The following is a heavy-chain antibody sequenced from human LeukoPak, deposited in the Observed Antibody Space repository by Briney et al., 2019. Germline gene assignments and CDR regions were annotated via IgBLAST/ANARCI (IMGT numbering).Heavy chain of an antibody. J-gene: IGHJ4*02. CDR2: IYTSGST. V-gene: IGHV4-61*02. CDR1: GGSISSGSYY. D-gene: IGHD2-2*01. CDR3: ASTQLLPPSLDY. Sequence: SETLSLTCTVSGGSISSGSYYWSWIRQPAGKGLEWIGRIYTSGSTNYNPSLKSRVTISVDTSKNQFSLKLSSVTAADTAVYYCASTQLLPPSLDYWGRGTLVTVSS.